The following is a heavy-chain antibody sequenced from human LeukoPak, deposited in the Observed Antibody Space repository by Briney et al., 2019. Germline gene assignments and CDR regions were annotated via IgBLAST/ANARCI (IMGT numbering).Heavy chain of an antibody. V-gene: IGHV3-11*04. CDR2: ISSSGSTI. D-gene: IGHD3-22*01. CDR3: ARPLYYYDSSGYYYSYYFDY. Sequence: PGGSLRLSCAASGFTFSDYYMSWIRQAPGKGLEWVSYISSSGSTIYYADSVKGRFTISRDNAKNSLYLQMNSLRAEDTAVYYCARPLYYYDSSGYYYSYYFDYWGQGTLVTVSS. CDR1: GFTFSDYY. J-gene: IGHJ4*02.